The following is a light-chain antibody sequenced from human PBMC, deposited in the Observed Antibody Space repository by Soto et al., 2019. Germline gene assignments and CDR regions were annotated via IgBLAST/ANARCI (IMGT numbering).Light chain of an antibody. CDR2: GAS. J-gene: IGKJ2*01. V-gene: IGKV3-20*01. CDR1: QRVSSSY. Sequence: EIVLTQSPGTLSLSPGERATLSCRASQRVSSSYLAWYQQRPGQAPRLLIYGASSRATGIPDRFSGTGSGTDFTLTISRLEPEDFAVYYCQQSVSSPYTFGQRTKLEIK. CDR3: QQSVSSPYT.